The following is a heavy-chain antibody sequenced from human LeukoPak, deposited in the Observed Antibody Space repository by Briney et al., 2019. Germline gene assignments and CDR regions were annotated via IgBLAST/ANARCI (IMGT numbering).Heavy chain of an antibody. CDR1: RFTFSNYA. V-gene: IGHV3-49*04. CDR2: IRSKAYGGTT. Sequence: GSLRLSCVASRFTFSNYAMAWVRQAPGKGLEWVGFIRSKAYGGTTEYAASVKGRFTISRDDSKSIAYLQMNSLKTEDTAVYYCTRDLDSSGFCDYWGQGTLVTVSS. CDR3: TRDLDSSGFCDY. D-gene: IGHD3-22*01. J-gene: IGHJ4*02.